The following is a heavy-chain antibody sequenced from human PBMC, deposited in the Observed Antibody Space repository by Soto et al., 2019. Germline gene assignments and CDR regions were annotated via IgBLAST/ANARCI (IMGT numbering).Heavy chain of an antibody. CDR3: ARQRQWLATGGY. J-gene: IGHJ4*02. Sequence: QLQLQESGPGLVKPSETLSLTCTVSGSSISSSLHYWGRIRQPPGKGLEWIGSIYYSWNPYYNPSPKSRITISVETSKNQFSLKLRSVTAADTAVYYCARQRQWLATGGYWGQGTLVTVSS. D-gene: IGHD6-19*01. CDR1: GSSISSSLHY. CDR2: IYYSWNP. V-gene: IGHV4-39*01.